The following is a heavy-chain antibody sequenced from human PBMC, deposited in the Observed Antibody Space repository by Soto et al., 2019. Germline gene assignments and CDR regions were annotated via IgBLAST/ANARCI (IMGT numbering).Heavy chain of an antibody. CDR1: GFTFSSSE. J-gene: IGHJ4*02. V-gene: IGHV3-21*01. Sequence: GGSLRLSCVASGFTFSSSEMNWVRQAPGKGLEWVSSISSSRSYIYYADSVKGRFTISRDNAKNSLYLQMNSLRAEDTAVYYCARGKTDSPNFDYWGQGALVPVSS. CDR3: ARGKTDSPNFDY. CDR2: ISSSRSYI.